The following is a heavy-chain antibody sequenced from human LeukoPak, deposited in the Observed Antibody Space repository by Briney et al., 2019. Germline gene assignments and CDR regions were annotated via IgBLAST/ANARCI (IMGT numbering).Heavy chain of an antibody. CDR1: GFTFSSYA. Sequence: GGSLRLSCAASGFTFSSYAMHWVRQAPGKGLVWVAVTSYDGSNKYYADSVKGRFTICRHNSKNTVLLQSKSLRAEDTTVYYCGKDRPTWPIDYWGQGTLVTVSS. J-gene: IGHJ4*02. D-gene: IGHD5-12*01. CDR2: TSYDGSNK. CDR3: GKDRPTWPIDY. V-gene: IGHV3-30-3*01.